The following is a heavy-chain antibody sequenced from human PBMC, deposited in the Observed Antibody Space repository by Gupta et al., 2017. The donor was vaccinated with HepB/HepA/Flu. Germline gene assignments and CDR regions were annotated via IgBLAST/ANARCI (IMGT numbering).Heavy chain of an antibody. Sequence: EVQLVESGGGLVQPGGSLRLSCASSGFTFNSYWMHWVRQAPGKGLVWVSRINSAGTSTSYADSVKGRFTISRDNAKNTLYLQMNSLRAEDTALYYCARVRGYSGYDSDYWCQGTLVTVSS. D-gene: IGHD5-12*01. V-gene: IGHV3-74*01. CDR1: GFTFNSYW. CDR3: ARVRGYSGYDSDY. J-gene: IGHJ4*02. CDR2: INSAGTST.